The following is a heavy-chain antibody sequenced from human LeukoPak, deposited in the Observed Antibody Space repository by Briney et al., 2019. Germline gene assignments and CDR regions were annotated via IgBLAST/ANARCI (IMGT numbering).Heavy chain of an antibody. CDR1: GDSISGKY. Sequence: KPSETLSLTCIVSGDSISGKYWSWIRRPAGKGLEWLGRIYSSGTTDYSPPLMSRVTMSLDTSKTHISLRLRSVTAEDTAVYYCARLDILVPRAVEWFDPWGQGTVVTVSS. J-gene: IGHJ5*01. V-gene: IGHV4-4*07. CDR3: ARLDILVPRAVEWFDP. CDR2: IYSSGTT. D-gene: IGHD2-2*01.